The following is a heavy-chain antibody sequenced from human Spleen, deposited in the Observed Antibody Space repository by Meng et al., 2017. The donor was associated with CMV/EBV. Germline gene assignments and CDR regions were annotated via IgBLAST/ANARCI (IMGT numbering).Heavy chain of an antibody. CDR3: ARAGGYCSSTSCYLFRY. D-gene: IGHD2-2*01. CDR2: INPNSGGT. CDR1: GYTFTGYY. J-gene: IGHJ4*02. Sequence: ASMKVSCKASGYTFTGYYMHWVRQAPGQGLEWMGWINPNSGGTNYAQKFQGRVTMTRDTSISTAYMELSRLRSDDTAVYYCARAGGYCSSTSCYLFRYWGQGTLVTVSS. V-gene: IGHV1-2*02.